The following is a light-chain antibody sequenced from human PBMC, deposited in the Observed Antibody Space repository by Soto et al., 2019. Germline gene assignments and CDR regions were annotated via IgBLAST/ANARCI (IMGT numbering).Light chain of an antibody. Sequence: EIVMTQSPATLSVSPGERATLSCRASQSVSSNLAWYQQKPGQAPRLLIYAASTRATGIPARFSGSGSGTEFTLTISSLQSEDNATYYCQQYENRPYTFGPGTKVDVK. J-gene: IGKJ3*01. V-gene: IGKV3-15*01. CDR2: AAS. CDR3: QQYENRPYT. CDR1: QSVSSN.